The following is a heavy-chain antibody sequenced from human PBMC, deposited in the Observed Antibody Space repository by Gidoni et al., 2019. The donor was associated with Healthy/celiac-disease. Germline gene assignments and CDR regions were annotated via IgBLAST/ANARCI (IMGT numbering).Heavy chain of an antibody. Sequence: EVQLVETGGGLIQPGGSLRLSCAASGFTVSSNYMSWVRQAPGKGLAWVSCIYSGGSTYYADSVKGRFTISRDNSKNTLYLQMNSLRDEDTAVYYCARDGSTVTTAPDAFDIWGQGTMVTVSS. CDR2: IYSGGST. J-gene: IGHJ3*02. CDR1: GFTVSSNY. CDR3: ARDGSTVTTAPDAFDI. D-gene: IGHD4-17*01. V-gene: IGHV3-53*02.